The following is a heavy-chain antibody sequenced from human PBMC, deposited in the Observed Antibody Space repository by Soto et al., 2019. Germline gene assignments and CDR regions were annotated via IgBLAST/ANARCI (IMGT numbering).Heavy chain of an antibody. Sequence: QVQLVQSGAEVKKPGSSVKVSCKASGGTFSSYAISWVRQAPGQGLEWMGGIIPIFGTANYAQEFQGRVKINADKSTSTAYMELSSLRSEDTAVYYCARESGYCTNGVCYTTYYYYYGMDVWGQGTTVTVSS. CDR2: IIPIFGTA. CDR3: ARESGYCTNGVCYTTYYYYYGMDV. D-gene: IGHD2-8*01. CDR1: GGTFSSYA. J-gene: IGHJ6*02. V-gene: IGHV1-69*06.